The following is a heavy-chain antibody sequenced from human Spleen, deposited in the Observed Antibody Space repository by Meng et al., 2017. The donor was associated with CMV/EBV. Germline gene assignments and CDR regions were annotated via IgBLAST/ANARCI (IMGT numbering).Heavy chain of an antibody. J-gene: IGHJ4*02. CDR3: ARDNDWGPDY. D-gene: IGHD7-27*01. Sequence: SCEASGYTFTDHFFHWVRQAPGQGLEWMGWIHPKSGATHYAQKFQGRLIVTRDTSINTGYMQLSNLGSDDTAVYYCARDNDWGPDYWGQGTLVTVSS. V-gene: IGHV1-2*02. CDR1: GYTFTDHF. CDR2: IHPKSGAT.